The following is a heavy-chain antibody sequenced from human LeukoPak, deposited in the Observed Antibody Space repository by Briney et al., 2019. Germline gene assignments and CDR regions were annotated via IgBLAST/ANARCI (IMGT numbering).Heavy chain of an antibody. CDR2: INHSGST. J-gene: IGHJ6*03. V-gene: IGHV4-34*01. D-gene: IGHD6-13*01. CDR1: GGSFSGYY. Sequence: PSETLSLTCAVYGGSFSGYYWSWIRQPPGKGLEWIGEINHSGSTNYNPSLKSRVTISVDTSKNQFSLKLSSVTAADTAVYYCARLSAAGTRYYYYYYYMDVWGKGTTVTVSS. CDR3: ARLSAAGTRYYYYYYYMDV.